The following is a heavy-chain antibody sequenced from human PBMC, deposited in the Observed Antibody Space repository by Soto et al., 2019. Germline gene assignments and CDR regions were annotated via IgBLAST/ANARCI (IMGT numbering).Heavy chain of an antibody. V-gene: IGHV3-7*04. D-gene: IGHD3-22*01. CDR2: IKPDGSEK. CDR3: ARGDYYDSSGPFSDAFDS. CDR1: GFTFSSHW. J-gene: IGHJ3*02. Sequence: GGSLRLSCAASGFTFSSHWMSWVRQAPGKGLEWVANIKPDGSEKWYVDSVKGRFTISRDNAKNSLYLQMNSLRAEDTAVYYCARGDYYDSSGPFSDAFDSWGQGTMVTVSS.